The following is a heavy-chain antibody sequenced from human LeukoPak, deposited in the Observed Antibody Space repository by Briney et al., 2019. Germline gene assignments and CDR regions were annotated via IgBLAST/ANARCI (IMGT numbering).Heavy chain of an antibody. J-gene: IGHJ3*02. CDR1: QFTFGNYA. V-gene: IGHV3-23*01. CDR3: AKVAGSSGWYGGNAFDI. CDR2: VSGDGHST. D-gene: IGHD6-19*01. Sequence: PGGSLRLSCVASQFTFGNYAMSWVRQTPGKGLEWVSAVSGDGHSTYSADSVRGRFTISRDNSKSTLYLKMNSLRAEDTALYYCAKVAGSSGWYGGNAFDIWGQGTLVTVSS.